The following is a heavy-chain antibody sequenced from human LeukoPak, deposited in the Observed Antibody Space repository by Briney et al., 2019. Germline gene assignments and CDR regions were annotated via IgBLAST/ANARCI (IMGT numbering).Heavy chain of an antibody. J-gene: IGHJ5*02. CDR2: VYYSETK. V-gene: IGHV4-34*01. Sequence: SETLSLTCAVYGGSFSGYYWRWMRQAPGRAAEWSGSVYYSETKYPNPPLQSRVTISVDASKNQFSLKLSSVTAADTAVYYCARQPKSCAPGIFITGKACWFDTWGQGTLVTVSS. CDR1: GGSFSGYY. D-gene: IGHD3-10*01. CDR3: ARQPKSCAPGIFITGKACWFDT.